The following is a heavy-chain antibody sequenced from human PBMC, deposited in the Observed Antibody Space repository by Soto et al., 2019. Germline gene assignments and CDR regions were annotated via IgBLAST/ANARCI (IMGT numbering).Heavy chain of an antibody. Sequence: QVQLVESGGGVVQPGRSLRLSCAASGFTFSSYGMHWVRQAPGKGLEWVAVIWYDGSNKYYADSVKGRFTISRDNSKNMLYLQMSSLRAKDTAVYYCARDHSGRYGNYFDSWGQGTLVTVSS. CDR2: IWYDGSNK. CDR1: GFTFSSYG. D-gene: IGHD4-17*01. CDR3: ARDHSGRYGNYFDS. J-gene: IGHJ4*02. V-gene: IGHV3-33*01.